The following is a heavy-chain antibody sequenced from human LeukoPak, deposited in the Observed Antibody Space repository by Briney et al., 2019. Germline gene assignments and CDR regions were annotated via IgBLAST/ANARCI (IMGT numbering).Heavy chain of an antibody. V-gene: IGHV3-30*18. CDR2: ISYDGSNK. CDR3: AKVVDLNDISWFDP. Sequence: GGSLRLSCAASGXTFSNYGMHWVRQAPGKGLEWVAVISYDGSNKYYADSVKGRFTISRDNSKNTLYLQMNSLRAEDTAVYYCAKVVDLNDISWFDPWGQGTLVTVSS. D-gene: IGHD3-9*01. CDR1: GXTFSNYG. J-gene: IGHJ5*02.